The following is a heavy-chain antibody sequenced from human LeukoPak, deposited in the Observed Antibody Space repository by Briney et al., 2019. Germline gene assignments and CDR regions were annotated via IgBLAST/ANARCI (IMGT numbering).Heavy chain of an antibody. CDR1: GGSITSSSYY. Sequence: SETLSLTCTVSGGSITSSSYYWGCIRQPPGKGLEWIGSIYYSGSTYYNPSLKSRVTISVDTSKNQFSLKLSSVTAADTAVYYCARQYYHGSGYYYGKIRYFDYWGQGTLVTVSS. D-gene: IGHD3-22*01. CDR3: ARQYYHGSGYYYGKIRYFDY. J-gene: IGHJ4*02. V-gene: IGHV4-39*01. CDR2: IYYSGST.